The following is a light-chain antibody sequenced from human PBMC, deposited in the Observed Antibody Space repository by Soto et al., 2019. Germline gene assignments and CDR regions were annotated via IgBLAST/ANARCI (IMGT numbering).Light chain of an antibody. CDR2: DVT. CDR1: SGDVGAYNY. CDR3: SSYTGSGTLFV. Sequence: QSALTQPASVSGSPGQSITISCTGTSGDVGAYNYVSWYQQHPGRAPRLMIYDVTNRPSGVSNRFSGSKSGNTASLTISGRQAEDEADYYRSSYTGSGTLFVFGTGTKVTVL. J-gene: IGLJ1*01. V-gene: IGLV2-14*01.